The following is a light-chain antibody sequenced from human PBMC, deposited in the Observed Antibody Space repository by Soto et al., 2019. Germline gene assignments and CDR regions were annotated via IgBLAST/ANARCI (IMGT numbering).Light chain of an antibody. Sequence: QSARTQPASVSGSPGQSMTISCTGTSSDVGAYNYDSWYQQYPGEAPKVIIYDVSHRPAGVSNRFSGSKSGNTASLTISGLQTQDEADYYCSSYTRATTYVFGTGTKVTVL. V-gene: IGLV2-14*01. CDR3: SSYTRATTYV. CDR2: DVS. J-gene: IGLJ1*01. CDR1: SSDVGAYNY.